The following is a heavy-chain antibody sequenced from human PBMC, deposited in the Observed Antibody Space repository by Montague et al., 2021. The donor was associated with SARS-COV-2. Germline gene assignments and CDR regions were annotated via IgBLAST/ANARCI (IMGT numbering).Heavy chain of an antibody. CDR1: GDSITNTRYF. CDR3: VVEVKYFFDN. Sequence: SETLSLTCNVSGDSITNTRYFWGWIRQPPGKALEWIGSIYHNGKTYYNPALERRALMSIDTSKNQFSLRLSSVIASDTAVYFCVVEVKYFFDNWGQGFLVSVSS. CDR2: IYHNGKT. D-gene: IGHD2-15*01. J-gene: IGHJ4*02. V-gene: IGHV4-39*01.